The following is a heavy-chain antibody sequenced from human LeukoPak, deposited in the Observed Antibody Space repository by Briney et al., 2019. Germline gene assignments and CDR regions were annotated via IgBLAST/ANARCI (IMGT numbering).Heavy chain of an antibody. CDR1: GGSFSGYY. J-gene: IGHJ5*02. CDR2: INHSGST. Sequence: PSETLSLTCAVYGGSFSGYYWSWIRQPPGKGLEWIGEINHSGSTSYNPSLKSRVTISVDTSKNQFSLKLSSVTAADTAVYYCARGGRRFDPWGQGTLVTVSS. V-gene: IGHV4-34*01. CDR3: ARGGRRFDP.